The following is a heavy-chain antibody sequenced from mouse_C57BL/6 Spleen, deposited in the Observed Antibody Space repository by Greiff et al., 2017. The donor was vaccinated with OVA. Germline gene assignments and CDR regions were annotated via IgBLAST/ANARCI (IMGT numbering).Heavy chain of an antibody. V-gene: IGHV5-16*01. D-gene: IGHD2-10*02. CDR1: GFTFSDYY. Sequence: EVQVVESEGGLVQPGSSMKLSCTASGFTFSDYYMAWVRQVPEKGLEWVANINYDGSSTYYLDSLKSRFIISRDNAKNILYLQMSSLKSEDTATYYCARAGYGNYYAMDYWGQGTSVTVSS. CDR3: ARAGYGNYYAMDY. J-gene: IGHJ4*01. CDR2: INYDGSST.